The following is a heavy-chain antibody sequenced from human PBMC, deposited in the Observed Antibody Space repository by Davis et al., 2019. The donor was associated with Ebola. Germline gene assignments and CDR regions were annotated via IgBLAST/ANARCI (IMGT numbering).Heavy chain of an antibody. CDR3: ARDVAGRAGY. J-gene: IGHJ4*02. CDR2: VHNDGSGA. CDR1: GFTPSSYR. V-gene: IGHV3-74*01. Sequence: GESLKISCAASGFTPSSYRTYWVRQAPGKGLVWVSRVHNDGSGATYADSVKGRFTISRDNAKNTLFLQMNSLRAEDTAVYYCARDVAGRAGYWGQGTLVTVSS. D-gene: IGHD1-14*01.